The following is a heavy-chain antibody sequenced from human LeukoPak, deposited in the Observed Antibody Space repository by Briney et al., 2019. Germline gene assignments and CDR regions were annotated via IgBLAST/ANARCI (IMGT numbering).Heavy chain of an antibody. J-gene: IGHJ6*03. CDR3: ASNPSRPGSYYYMDV. D-gene: IGHD1-14*01. Sequence: PSETLSLTCTVSGGSISSGSYYWSWIRQPAGKGLEWIGRIYTSGSTNYNPSLKSRVTISVDASKNQFSLKLSSVTAADTAVYYCASNPSRPGSYYYMDVWGKGTTVTVSS. V-gene: IGHV4-61*02. CDR2: IYTSGST. CDR1: GGSISSGSYY.